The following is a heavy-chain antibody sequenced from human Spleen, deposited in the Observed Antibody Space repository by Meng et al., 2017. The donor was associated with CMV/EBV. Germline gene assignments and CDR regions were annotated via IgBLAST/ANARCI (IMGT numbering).Heavy chain of an antibody. Sequence: GGSLRLSCAASGFTFSSNDMHWVRQTTGKGLEWVSAIGTAGDTYYPGSVKGRFTISRDNAKNSLYLQMNSLRTEDTALYYCAKDTDYYYGMDVWGQGTTVTVSS. V-gene: IGHV3-13*01. CDR1: GFTFSSND. CDR3: AKDTDYYYGMDV. D-gene: IGHD2-8*02. J-gene: IGHJ6*02. CDR2: IGTAGDT.